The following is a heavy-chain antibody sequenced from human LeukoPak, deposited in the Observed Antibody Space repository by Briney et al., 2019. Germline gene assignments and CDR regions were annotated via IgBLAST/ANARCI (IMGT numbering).Heavy chain of an antibody. D-gene: IGHD1-26*01. V-gene: IGHV1-24*01. J-gene: IGHJ5*02. CDR2: FDPEDGET. CDR1: GYTLTELS. CDR3: ATGLDSYSGLP. Sequence: ASVKVSCKASGYTLTELSMHWVRQAPGKGLEWMGGFDPEDGETIYAQKFQGRVTVTEDTSTDTAYMELSSLRSEDTAVYYCATGLDSYSGLPWGQGTLVTVSS.